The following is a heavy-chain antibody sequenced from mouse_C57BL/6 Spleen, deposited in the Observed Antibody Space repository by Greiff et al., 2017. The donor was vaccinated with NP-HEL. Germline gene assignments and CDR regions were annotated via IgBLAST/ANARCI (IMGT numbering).Heavy chain of an antibody. CDR2: INPYNGDT. CDR1: GYSFTGYF. V-gene: IGHV1-20*01. J-gene: IGHJ4*01. CDR3: ARAYYDYENYAMDY. Sequence: VQLQQSGPELVKPGDSVKISCKASGYSFTGYFMNWVMQSHGKSLEWIGRINPYNGDTFYNQKFKGKATLTVDKSSSTAHMELRSLTSEDSAVYYCARAYYDYENYAMDYWGQGTSVTVSS. D-gene: IGHD2-4*01.